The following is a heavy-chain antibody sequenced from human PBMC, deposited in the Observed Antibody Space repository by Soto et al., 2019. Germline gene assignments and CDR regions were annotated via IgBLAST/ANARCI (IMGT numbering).Heavy chain of an antibody. V-gene: IGHV3-30*18. J-gene: IGHJ4*02. Sequence: PXGSLRLSCVASGFTFSSYCMHWVGQAPGKGLEWVAIISYDGSNKYFADSVKGRFTISRDNSKNTLYLQMNSLGAEDTAVYYCAKDSEVFIPKYYFDFWGQGTLVTVSS. CDR3: AKDSEVFIPKYYFDF. D-gene: IGHD3-22*01. CDR2: ISYDGSNK. CDR1: GFTFSSYC.